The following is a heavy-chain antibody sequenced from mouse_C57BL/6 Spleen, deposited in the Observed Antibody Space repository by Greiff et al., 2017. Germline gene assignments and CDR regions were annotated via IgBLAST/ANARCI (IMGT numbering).Heavy chain of an antibody. CDR1: GYSFTGYY. V-gene: IGHV1-42*01. CDR3: AKIYYDYDYAMDY. D-gene: IGHD2-4*01. CDR2: INPSTGGT. J-gene: IGHJ4*01. Sequence: EVQLQQSGPELVKPGASVKISCKASGYSFTGYYMNWVKQSPEKSLEWIGEINPSTGGTTYNQKFKAKATLTVDKSSSTAYMQLKSLTSEDSAVYYCAKIYYDYDYAMDYWGQGTSVTVSS.